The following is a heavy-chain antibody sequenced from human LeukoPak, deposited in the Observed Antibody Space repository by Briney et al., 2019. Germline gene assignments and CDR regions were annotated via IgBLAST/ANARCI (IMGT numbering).Heavy chain of an antibody. D-gene: IGHD3-10*01. CDR3: ARDPRYYYGSGTVNWFDP. J-gene: IGHJ5*02. CDR1: GFTFSSYS. V-gene: IGHV3-21*01. Sequence: PGGSLRLSCAASGFTFSSYSMNWVRQAPGKGLEWVSSISSSSSYIYYADSVKGRFTISRDNAKNSLYLQMNSLRAEDTAVYYCARDPRYYYGSGTVNWFDPWGQGTLVTVSS. CDR2: ISSSSSYI.